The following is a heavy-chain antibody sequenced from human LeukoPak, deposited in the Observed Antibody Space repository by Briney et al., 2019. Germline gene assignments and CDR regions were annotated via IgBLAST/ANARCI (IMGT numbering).Heavy chain of an antibody. CDR3: ARDDSGWYRWFDP. Sequence: GGSLRLSCAASGFTFSSYEMNWVRQAPGKGLEWVSYISSSGSTIYYADSVKGRFTISRDNAKNSLYLQMNSLRAEETAVYYCARDDSGWYRWFDPWGQGTLVTVSS. J-gene: IGHJ5*02. V-gene: IGHV3-48*03. CDR2: ISSSGSTI. CDR1: GFTFSSYE. D-gene: IGHD6-19*01.